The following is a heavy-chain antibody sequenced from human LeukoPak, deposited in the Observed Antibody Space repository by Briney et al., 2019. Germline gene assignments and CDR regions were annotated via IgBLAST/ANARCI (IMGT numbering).Heavy chain of an antibody. Sequence: ASVKVSCKASGYTFTGYYMHWVRQAPGQGLEWMGWINPNNGGTNYAQKFQGRVTMTRDTSISTAYMGLSRLRSDDTAVYYCARDPRGFWSGYSDPHFDYWGQGTLVTVSS. CDR3: ARDPRGFWSGYSDPHFDY. V-gene: IGHV1-2*02. CDR1: GYTFTGYY. J-gene: IGHJ4*02. D-gene: IGHD3-3*01. CDR2: INPNNGGT.